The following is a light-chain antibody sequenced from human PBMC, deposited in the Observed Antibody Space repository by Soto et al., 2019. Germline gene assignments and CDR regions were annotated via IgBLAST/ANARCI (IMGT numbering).Light chain of an antibody. CDR3: SSYTSGSTYV. J-gene: IGLJ1*01. CDR1: SSDVGGYNY. CDR2: EVS. Sequence: QSVLTQPASVSGSPGQSINISCTGTSSDVGGYNYVSWYQQHPGKAPKLIIYEVSNRPSEISNRFSGSKSGNTASLTISGLQAEDEADYYCSSYTSGSTYVFGTGTKVTVL. V-gene: IGLV2-14*01.